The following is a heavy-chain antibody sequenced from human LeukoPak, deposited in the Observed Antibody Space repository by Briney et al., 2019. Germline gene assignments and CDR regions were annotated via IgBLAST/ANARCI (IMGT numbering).Heavy chain of an antibody. CDR2: IKSDGSST. D-gene: IGHD6-19*01. CDR3: ARAHFSSGWTTFFTIDY. Sequence: PGGSLRLSCAASGFIFSDCWMHWVRQGPGKGLVRVSRIKSDGSSTSYAESVKGRFTISRDNAKNTVYVHMNSLRDEDTAVYYCARAHFSSGWTTFFTIDYWGQGTLVTVSS. J-gene: IGHJ4*02. V-gene: IGHV3-74*01. CDR1: GFIFSDCW.